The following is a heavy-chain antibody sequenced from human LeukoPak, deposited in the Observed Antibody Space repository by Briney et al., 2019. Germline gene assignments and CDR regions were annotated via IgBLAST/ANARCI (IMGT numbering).Heavy chain of an antibody. CDR2: IWYDGSNK. CDR1: GFTFSSYG. D-gene: IGHD4-11*01. CDR3: ARPADYSNYYYFDY. J-gene: IGHJ4*02. V-gene: IGHV3-33*01. Sequence: GGSLILSCAASGFTFSSYGMHWVRQAPGKGLEWVAVIWYDGSNKYYADSVKGRFTISRDNSKNTLYLKMNSLRAEDTAVYYCARPADYSNYYYFDYWGQGILVTVSS.